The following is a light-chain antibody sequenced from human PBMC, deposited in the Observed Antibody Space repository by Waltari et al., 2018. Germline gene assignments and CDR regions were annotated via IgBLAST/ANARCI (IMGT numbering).Light chain of an antibody. CDR2: DTN. V-gene: IGLV8-61*01. Sequence: QTVVTQEPSLSVSPGGTVTLTCGLSSGSVSTTYYPSWYQQVPGQAPRTLIFDTNTRSSGVPDRFSGSILDNKAALTITGAQADDECDYYCVLSMGSGIWMFGGGTKLTVL. CDR3: VLSMGSGIWM. CDR1: SGSVSTTYY. J-gene: IGLJ3*02.